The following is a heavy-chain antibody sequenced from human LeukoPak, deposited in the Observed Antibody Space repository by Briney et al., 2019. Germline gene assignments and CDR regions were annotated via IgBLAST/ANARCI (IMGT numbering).Heavy chain of an antibody. CDR1: GGSFSGYY. CDR3: ATYCGGDCYSDPVGYYFDY. D-gene: IGHD2-21*02. CDR2: IYYSGST. V-gene: IGHV4-59*01. Sequence: SETLSLTCAVYGGSFSGYYWSWIRQPPGKGLEWIGYIYYSGSTNYNPSLKSRVTISVDTSKNQFSLKLSSVTAADTAVYYCATYCGGDCYSDPVGYYFDYWGQGTLVTVSS. J-gene: IGHJ4*02.